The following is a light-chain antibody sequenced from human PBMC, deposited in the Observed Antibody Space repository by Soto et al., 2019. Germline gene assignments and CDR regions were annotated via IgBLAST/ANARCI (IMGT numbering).Light chain of an antibody. CDR3: ILYTSSDTPDD. Sequence: QSVLTQPASVSGSPGQSITISCTGTSSDVGAYDYVSWYQQHPDKAPKLIIYVVSNRPSGVSNRFSGSKSGNTASLTISGLQAEDEADYYCILYTSSDTPDDFGTGTKVTVL. V-gene: IGLV2-14*01. CDR2: VVS. J-gene: IGLJ1*01. CDR1: SSDVGAYDY.